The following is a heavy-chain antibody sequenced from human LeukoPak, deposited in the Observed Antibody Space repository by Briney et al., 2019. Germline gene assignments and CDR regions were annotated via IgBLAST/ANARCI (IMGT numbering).Heavy chain of an antibody. CDR3: AKLDKWSVTTG. CDR2: ISTSGGMT. V-gene: IGHV3-23*01. D-gene: IGHD4-17*01. Sequence: PGGSLRLSCAASGFTFGGHGMTWVRQTPGKGLEWVSHISTSGGMTYYADSVKGRFTISRDNSKNTLYLQMNSLRAEDTAVYYCAKLDKWSVTTGWGQGTLVTVSS. J-gene: IGHJ4*02. CDR1: GFTFGGHG.